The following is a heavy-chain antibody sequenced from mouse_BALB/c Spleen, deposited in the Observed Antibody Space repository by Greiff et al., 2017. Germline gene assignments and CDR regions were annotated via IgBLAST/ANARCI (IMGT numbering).Heavy chain of an antibody. CDR1: GYSITSDYA. Sequence: EVQLQESGPGLVKPSQSLSLTCTVTGYSITSDYAWNWIRQFPGNKLEWMGYISYSGSTSYNPSLKSRISITRDTSKNQFFLQLNSVTTEDTATYYCARLGDGAWFAYWGQGTLVTVSA. CDR2: ISYSGST. CDR3: ARLGDGAWFAY. J-gene: IGHJ3*01. V-gene: IGHV3-2*02. D-gene: IGHD3-3*01.